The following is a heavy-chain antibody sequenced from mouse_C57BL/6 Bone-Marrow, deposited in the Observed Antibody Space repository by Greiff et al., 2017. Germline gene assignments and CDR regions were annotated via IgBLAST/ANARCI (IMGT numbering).Heavy chain of an antibody. CDR2: IYPGDGDT. D-gene: IGHD1-1*01. V-gene: IGHV1-80*01. CDR1: GYAFSSYW. Sequence: QVQLQQSGAELVKPGASVKISCKASGYAFSSYWMNWVKQRPGKGLEWIGKIYPGDGDTNYNGKFKGKATLTADKSSSTAYIQLSSLTSEDSSVDCCARSGGSSPYYFDYWVQGTTLTVSS. J-gene: IGHJ2*01. CDR3: ARSGGSSPYYFDY.